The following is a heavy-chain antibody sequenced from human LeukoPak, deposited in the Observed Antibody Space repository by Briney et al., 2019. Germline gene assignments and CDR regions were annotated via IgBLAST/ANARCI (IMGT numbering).Heavy chain of an antibody. CDR2: IIPIFGTA. J-gene: IGHJ3*02. CDR3: ARVGVLTRIALFGVLDIDGFDI. CDR1: GGTFSSYA. V-gene: IGHV1-69*05. D-gene: IGHD3-3*01. Sequence: SVKVSCKASGGTFSSYAISWVRQAPGQGLEWMGGIIPIFGTANYAQKFQGRVTMTTDTSTNTAYMDLSSLRSDDTAVYYCARVGVLTRIALFGVLDIDGFDIWGQGTLVTVSS.